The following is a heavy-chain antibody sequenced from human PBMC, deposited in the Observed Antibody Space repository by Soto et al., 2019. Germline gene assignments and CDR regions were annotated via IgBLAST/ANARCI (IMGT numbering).Heavy chain of an antibody. CDR3: ARGMYGYY. J-gene: IGHJ4*02. Sequence: QVHLVQSGAEVKKPGASVKVSCKVSGYAFTTYGITWVRQAPGQGLEWMGWISAHNGNTNYAQKLQGRVTVTRDTSTSTAYMELRSLRSDDTAVYYGARGMYGYYWGQGAMVTVSS. V-gene: IGHV1-18*01. CDR2: ISAHNGNT. CDR1: GYAFTTYG. D-gene: IGHD2-8*02.